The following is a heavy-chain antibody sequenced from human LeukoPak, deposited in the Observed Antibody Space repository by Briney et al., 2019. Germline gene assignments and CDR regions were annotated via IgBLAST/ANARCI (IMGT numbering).Heavy chain of an antibody. D-gene: IGHD3-16*01. Sequence: GGSLRLSCAASGFAFSAYWMHWVRQAPGKGLEWVARINEDATTISYADSVKGRFIISRDNSKKSLYLQMNNLRAEDTAVYYCVRDLVFVWTPGDDFDFWGQGTLVTVAS. CDR3: VRDLVFVWTPGDDFDF. CDR2: INEDATTI. V-gene: IGHV3-74*01. CDR1: GFAFSAYW. J-gene: IGHJ4*02.